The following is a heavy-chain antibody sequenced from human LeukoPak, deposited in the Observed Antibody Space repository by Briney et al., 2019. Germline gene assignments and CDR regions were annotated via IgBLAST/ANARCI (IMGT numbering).Heavy chain of an antibody. V-gene: IGHV1-8*01. J-gene: IGHJ6*03. D-gene: IGHD3-9*01. CDR1: GYTFTSYD. CDR3: ARGMGKYYDILTGYYDGYYYMDV. Sequence: GASVKVSCKASGYTFTSYDINWVRQATGQGLEWMGWMNPNSGTTGYAQKFQGRVTMTRNTSISTAYMELSSLRSEDTAVYYCARGMGKYYDILTGYYDGYYYMDVWGKGTTVTVSS. CDR2: MNPNSGTT.